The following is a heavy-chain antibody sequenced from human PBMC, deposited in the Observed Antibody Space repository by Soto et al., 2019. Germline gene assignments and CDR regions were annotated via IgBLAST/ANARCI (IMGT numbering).Heavy chain of an antibody. CDR2: IWYDGSNK. J-gene: IGHJ4*02. CDR3: ARGAQSLGAYYFDY. V-gene: IGHV3-33*01. CDR1: GITFSSYG. Sequence: GGSLRLSCAASGITFSSYGMHWVRQAPGKGLEWVAVIWYDGSNKYYADSVKGRFTISRDNSKNTLYLQMNSLRAEDTAVYYCARGAQSLGAYYFDYWGQGTLVTVSS.